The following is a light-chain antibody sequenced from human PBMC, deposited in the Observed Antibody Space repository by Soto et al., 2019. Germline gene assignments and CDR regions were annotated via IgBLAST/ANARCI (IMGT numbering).Light chain of an antibody. CDR3: SSYRASSTTHYV. CDR2: DVS. Sequence: QSALTQPASLSGSPGQSITISCTGTSGDIGGYNYVSWYQQHPGKAPKLIIHDVSNRPSGVSDRFFGSKSGNTASLTISSVQAEDEADYYCSSYRASSTTHYVFGNGTKLTVL. J-gene: IGLJ1*01. V-gene: IGLV2-14*03. CDR1: SGDIGGYNY.